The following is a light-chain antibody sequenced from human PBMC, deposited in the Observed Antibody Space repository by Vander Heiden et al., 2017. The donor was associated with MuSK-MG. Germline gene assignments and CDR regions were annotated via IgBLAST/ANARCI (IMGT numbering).Light chain of an antibody. J-gene: IGLJ1*01. CDR2: GNS. CDR1: SSNIGAGYD. V-gene: IGLV1-40*01. CDR3: QSYDSSLSGYV. Sequence: QSVLTQPPSVSGAPGQRVIISCTGSSSNIGAGYDVHWYHQGPGTPPKLLIYGNSNRPSGVPDRFSGSKSVTSASLAITGLQAEDEADYYCQSYDSSLSGYVFGPGTKVTVL.